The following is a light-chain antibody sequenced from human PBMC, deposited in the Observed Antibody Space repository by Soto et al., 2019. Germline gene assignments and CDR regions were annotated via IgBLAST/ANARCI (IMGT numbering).Light chain of an antibody. J-gene: IGKJ5*01. CDR2: DAS. CDR1: QGISSA. Sequence: AIQLTQSPSSLSASVGDRVSITCRASQGISSALAWYQHKPGKAPKILIYDASSLQSGVPSRFSGSESGTECTPTFSCLQPDEFATDFCQQLKTYPFSFGQGTLLEIK. V-gene: IGKV1-13*02. CDR3: QQLKTYPFS.